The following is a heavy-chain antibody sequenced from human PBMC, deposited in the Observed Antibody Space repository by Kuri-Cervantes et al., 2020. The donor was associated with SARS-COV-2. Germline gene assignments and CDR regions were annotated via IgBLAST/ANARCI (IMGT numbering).Heavy chain of an antibody. CDR3: ARARTIAAHPENWFDP. J-gene: IGHJ5*02. V-gene: IGHV3-21*01. CDR2: ISSSSSYI. D-gene: IGHD6-6*01. Sequence: GGSLRLSCAASGLTFSSYSMNWVRQAPGKGLEWVSSISSSSSYIYYADSVKGRFTISRDNAKNSLYLQMNSLRAEDTAVYYCARARTIAAHPENWFDPWGQGTLVTVSS. CDR1: GLTFSSYS.